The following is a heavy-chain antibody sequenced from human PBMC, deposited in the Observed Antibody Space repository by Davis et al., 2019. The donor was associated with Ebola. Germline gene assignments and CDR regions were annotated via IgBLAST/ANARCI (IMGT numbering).Heavy chain of an antibody. CDR1: GGTFSSYA. CDR2: IIPILGIA. Sequence: AASVKVSCKASGGTFSSYAISWVRQAPGQGLEWMGRIIPILGIANYAQKFQGRVTITADKSASTAYMELSSLRSEDTAVYYCARDRLTMVQGDETQWDYYYYGMDVWGQGTTVTVSS. D-gene: IGHD3-10*01. J-gene: IGHJ6*02. V-gene: IGHV1-69*04. CDR3: ARDRLTMVQGDETQWDYYYYGMDV.